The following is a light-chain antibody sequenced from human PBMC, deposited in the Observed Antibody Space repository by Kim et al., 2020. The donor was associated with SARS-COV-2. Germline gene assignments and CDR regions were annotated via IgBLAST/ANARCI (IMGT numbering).Light chain of an antibody. V-gene: IGKV1-9*01. Sequence: ASVGDRGTITCRASQGITSHLAWYQEKPGKAPKLLIYAASTLQSGVPSRFSGRGSGTEFTLTISSVQPEDFATYYCQQLITYPITFGQGTRLEIK. CDR2: AAS. CDR1: QGITSH. CDR3: QQLITYPIT. J-gene: IGKJ5*01.